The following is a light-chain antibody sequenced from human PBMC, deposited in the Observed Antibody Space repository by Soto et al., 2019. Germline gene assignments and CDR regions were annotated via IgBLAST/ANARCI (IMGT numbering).Light chain of an antibody. J-gene: IGKJ5*01. CDR3: QQLNSYHIT. V-gene: IGKV1-9*01. CDR2: AAS. CDR1: QGISSY. Sequence: IPLTQSPSSLSASVGDRVTITCRASQGISSYLAWYQQKPGEAPKLLIYAASTLQSGVPSRFSGSGSGTDFNLTISSLQPEDFATYYCQQLNSYHITFGQGTRLEIK.